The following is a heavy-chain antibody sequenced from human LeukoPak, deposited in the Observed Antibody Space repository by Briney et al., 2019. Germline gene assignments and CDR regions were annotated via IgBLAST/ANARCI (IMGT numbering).Heavy chain of an antibody. CDR2: ISGSGGST. D-gene: IGHD3-22*01. Sequence: GGSLRLSCAASGFTFSSYAMSWVRQAPGKGLEWVSAISGSGGSTYYADSVKGRFTISRDNSKNTLYLQMNSLRAEDTAVYYCTSYPNYYYDSSGNDYWGQGTLVTVSS. CDR3: TSYPNYYYDSSGNDY. J-gene: IGHJ4*02. CDR1: GFTFSSYA. V-gene: IGHV3-23*01.